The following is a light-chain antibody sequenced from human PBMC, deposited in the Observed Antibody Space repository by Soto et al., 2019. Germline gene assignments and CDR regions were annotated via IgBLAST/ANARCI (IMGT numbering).Light chain of an antibody. CDR1: NIGSKS. V-gene: IGLV3-21*04. CDR2: YDS. Sequence: SYELTQPPSVSVAPGKTARITCGGNNIGSKSVHWYQQKPGQAPVLVIYYDSDRPSGIPERFSGSNSGNTATLTISRVEVGDEADYYCQVWDSSSDHLFGGGTKLTVL. J-gene: IGLJ2*01. CDR3: QVWDSSSDHL.